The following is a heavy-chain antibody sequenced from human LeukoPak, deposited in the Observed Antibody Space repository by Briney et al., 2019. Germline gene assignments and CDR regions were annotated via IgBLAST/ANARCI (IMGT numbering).Heavy chain of an antibody. V-gene: IGHV3-9*03. CDR1: GFTFDDYA. Sequence: GGSLRLSCAASGFTFDDYAMHWVRQAPGKGPEWVSGISWNSGSIGYADSVKGRFTISRDNAKNSLYLQMNSLRAEDMALYYCARGGAAAGAFDIWGQGTMVTVSS. D-gene: IGHD6-13*01. J-gene: IGHJ3*02. CDR2: ISWNSGSI. CDR3: ARGGAAAGAFDI.